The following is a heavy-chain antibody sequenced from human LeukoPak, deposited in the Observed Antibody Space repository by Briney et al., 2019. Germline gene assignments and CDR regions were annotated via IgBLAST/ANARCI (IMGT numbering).Heavy chain of an antibody. V-gene: IGHV4-34*01. CDR1: GGSFSAYY. Sequence: SETLSLTCAVYGGSFSAYYWSWIRQPPGKGLEWIGEINHSGSTNYNPSLKSRVTISVDTSKNQFSLKLSSVTAADTAVYYCARGGYYPQGWFDPWGQGTLVTVSS. CDR3: ARGGYYPQGWFDP. J-gene: IGHJ5*02. CDR2: INHSGST. D-gene: IGHD3-10*01.